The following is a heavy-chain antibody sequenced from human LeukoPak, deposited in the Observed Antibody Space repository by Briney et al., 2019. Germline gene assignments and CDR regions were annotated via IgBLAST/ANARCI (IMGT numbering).Heavy chain of an antibody. Sequence: ASVKVSCKASGYTFTGYYMHWVRQAPGQGLEWMGWINPNSGGTNYAQKFQGRVTMTRDTSISTAYMELSRLRSDDTAVYYCARDKSPYYDSSGYPSAYNWFDPWGQGTLVTVSS. CDR1: GYTFTGYY. V-gene: IGHV1-2*02. D-gene: IGHD3-22*01. CDR3: ARDKSPYYDSSGYPSAYNWFDP. CDR2: INPNSGGT. J-gene: IGHJ5*02.